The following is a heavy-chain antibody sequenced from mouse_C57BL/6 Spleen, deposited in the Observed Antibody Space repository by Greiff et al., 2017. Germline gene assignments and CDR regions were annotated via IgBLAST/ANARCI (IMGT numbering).Heavy chain of an antibody. Sequence: EVQRAESGEGLVKPGGSLKLSCAASGFTFSSYAMSWVRQTPEKRLEWVAYISSGGDYIYYADTVKGRFTISRDNARNTLYLQMSSLKSEDTAMYYCTRDYYGSSFDYWGQGTTLTVSS. CDR3: TRDYYGSSFDY. CDR1: GFTFSSYA. D-gene: IGHD1-1*01. CDR2: ISSGGDYI. J-gene: IGHJ2*01. V-gene: IGHV5-9-1*02.